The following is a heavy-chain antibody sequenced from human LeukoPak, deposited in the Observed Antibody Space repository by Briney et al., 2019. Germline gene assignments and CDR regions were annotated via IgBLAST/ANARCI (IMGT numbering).Heavy chain of an antibody. CDR2: ICPDGTVT. CDR3: VRDFRSADY. J-gene: IGHJ4*02. CDR1: GFPFSTHC. Sequence: GGSLRLSCAASGFPFSTHCIHWVRQAPGKGPMWVSRICPDGTVTNCADSVKARFIISRDNARNTVYLQMNSLRVEDTAVYYCVRDFRSADYWGQGTLVTVSS. V-gene: IGHV3-74*01.